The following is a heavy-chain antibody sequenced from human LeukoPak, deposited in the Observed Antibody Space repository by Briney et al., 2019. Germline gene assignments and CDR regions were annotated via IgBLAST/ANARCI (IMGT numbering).Heavy chain of an antibody. CDR3: ARARVTTWYYYGMDV. D-gene: IGHD4-17*01. V-gene: IGHV3-30*03. CDR2: ISHDGSTK. J-gene: IGHJ6*02. CDR1: GFTFSSYS. Sequence: PGGSLRLSCAASGFTFSSYSMHWVRQAPGKGLEWVALISHDGSTKHYADSVKGRFTISRDNSRNTLYLEMNSLRADDTAVYYCARARVTTWYYYGMDVWGHGTTVTVSS.